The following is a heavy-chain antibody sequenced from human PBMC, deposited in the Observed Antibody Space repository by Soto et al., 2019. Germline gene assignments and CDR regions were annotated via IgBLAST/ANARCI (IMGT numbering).Heavy chain of an antibody. D-gene: IGHD3-16*01. Sequence: SVKVSCKASGGTFSSYTISWVRQARGQRLEWIGWIVVGSGNTNYAQKFQERVTITRDMSTSTAYMELSSLRSEDTAVYYCAAVGVDDAFDIWGQGTMVTVSS. CDR1: GGTFSSYT. CDR3: AAVGVDDAFDI. V-gene: IGHV1-58*02. J-gene: IGHJ3*02. CDR2: IVVGSGNT.